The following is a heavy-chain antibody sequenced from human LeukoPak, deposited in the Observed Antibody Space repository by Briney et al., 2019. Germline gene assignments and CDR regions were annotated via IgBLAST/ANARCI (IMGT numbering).Heavy chain of an antibody. V-gene: IGHV4-34*01. CDR3: ARVLYYYDSSGYSRGHPYFDH. Sequence: SETLSLTCAVYGGSFSGYYWSWIRQPPGKGLEWIGEINHSGSTNYNPSLKSRVTISVDTSKNQFSLKLSSVTAADTAVYYCARVLYYYDSSGYSRGHPYFDHWGQGTLVTVSS. J-gene: IGHJ4*02. D-gene: IGHD3-22*01. CDR1: GGSFSGYY. CDR2: INHSGST.